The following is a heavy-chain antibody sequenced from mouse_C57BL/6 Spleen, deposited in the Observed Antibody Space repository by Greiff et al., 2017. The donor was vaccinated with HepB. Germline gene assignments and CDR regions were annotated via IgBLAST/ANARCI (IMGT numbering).Heavy chain of an antibody. CDR2: INYDGSST. Sequence: VMLVESEGGLVQPGSSMKLSCTASGFTFSDYYMAWVRQVPEKGLEWVANINYDGSSTYYLDSLKSRFIISRDNAKNILYLQMSSLKSEDTATYYCARGGVRWYFDVWGTGTTVTVSS. CDR3: ARGGVRWYFDV. CDR1: GFTFSDYY. J-gene: IGHJ1*03. D-gene: IGHD2-2*01. V-gene: IGHV5-16*01.